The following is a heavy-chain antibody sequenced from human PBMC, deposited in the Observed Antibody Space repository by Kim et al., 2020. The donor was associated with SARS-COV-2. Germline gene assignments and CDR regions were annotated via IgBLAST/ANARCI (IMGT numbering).Heavy chain of an antibody. J-gene: IGHJ5*02. D-gene: IGHD3-10*01. V-gene: IGHV5-51*01. CDR2: IYPGDSDT. CDR1: GYSFTSYW. Sequence: GESLKISCKGSGYSFTSYWIGWVRQMPGKGLEWMGIIYPGDSDTRYSPSFQGQVTISADKSISTAYLQWSSLKASDTAMYYCARNVPLGELISGSFDPWGQGTLVTVSS. CDR3: ARNVPLGELISGSFDP.